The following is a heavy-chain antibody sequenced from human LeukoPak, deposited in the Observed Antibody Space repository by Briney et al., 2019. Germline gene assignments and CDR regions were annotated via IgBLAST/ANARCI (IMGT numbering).Heavy chain of an antibody. D-gene: IGHD3-22*01. CDR3: AKGGGPYYSDTGGYPQFDY. CDR2: ISSSGGVT. Sequence: GGSLRLSCAASGFTFSSYAMSWVRQAPGKGLEWVSAISSSGGVTYYADSVKGRFTISRDNSKNTLYLQMDSLRADDTGVYYCAKGGGPYYSDTGGYPQFDYWGQGTLVTVSS. J-gene: IGHJ4*02. CDR1: GFTFSSYA. V-gene: IGHV3-23*01.